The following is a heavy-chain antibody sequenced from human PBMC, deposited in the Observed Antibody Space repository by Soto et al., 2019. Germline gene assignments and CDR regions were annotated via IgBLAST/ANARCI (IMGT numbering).Heavy chain of an antibody. CDR3: ARDQGIAVAEYYFDY. J-gene: IGHJ4*02. Sequence: GGSLRLSCAASGFTFSSYGMHWVRQAPGKGLEWVAVIWYDGSNKYYADSVKGRFTISRDNSKNTLYLQMNSLRAEDTAVYYCARDQGIAVAEYYFDYWGQGTLVTVSS. CDR2: IWYDGSNK. V-gene: IGHV3-33*01. D-gene: IGHD6-19*01. CDR1: GFTFSSYG.